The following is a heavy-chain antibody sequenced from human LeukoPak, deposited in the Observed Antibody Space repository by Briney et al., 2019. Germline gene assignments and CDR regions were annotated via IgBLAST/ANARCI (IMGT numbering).Heavy chain of an antibody. CDR1: GFTFISYW. D-gene: IGHD2-15*01. CDR2: INSDGSST. V-gene: IGHV3-74*01. J-gene: IGHJ4*02. Sequence: GGSLRLSFSASGFTFISYWMHWVRQAPGMGLVWVSRINSDGSSTRYADSVKGRFTISRDNAKNTLYLQMNSLRAEDTAVYHCARAGGGSFDYWGQGTLVTVSS. CDR3: ARAGGGSFDY.